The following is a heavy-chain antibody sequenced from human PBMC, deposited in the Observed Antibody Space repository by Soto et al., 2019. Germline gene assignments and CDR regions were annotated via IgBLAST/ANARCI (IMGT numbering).Heavy chain of an antibody. CDR3: ARAHRSGSYQYGGMDV. CDR2: IIPIFGTA. J-gene: IGHJ6*02. Sequence: SVKVSCKASGGTFSSYAISWVRQAPGQGLEWMGGIIPIFGTANYAQKFQGRVTITADESTSTAYMELSSLRSEDTAVYYCARAHRSGSYQYGGMDVWGQGTTVTVSS. CDR1: GGTFSSYA. D-gene: IGHD1-26*01. V-gene: IGHV1-69*13.